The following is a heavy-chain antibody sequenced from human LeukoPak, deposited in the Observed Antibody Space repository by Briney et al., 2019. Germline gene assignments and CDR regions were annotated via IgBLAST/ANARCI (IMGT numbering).Heavy chain of an antibody. CDR1: GGSISSGGYY. D-gene: IGHD3-3*01. CDR3: AGFLGFGYYADY. Sequence: SETLSLTCTVSGGSISSGGYYWSWIRQHPGKGLEWIGYIYYSGSTYYNPSLKSRVTISVDTSKNQFSLKLSSVTAADTAVYYCAGFLGFGYYADYWGQGTLVTVSS. J-gene: IGHJ4*02. V-gene: IGHV4-31*03. CDR2: IYYSGST.